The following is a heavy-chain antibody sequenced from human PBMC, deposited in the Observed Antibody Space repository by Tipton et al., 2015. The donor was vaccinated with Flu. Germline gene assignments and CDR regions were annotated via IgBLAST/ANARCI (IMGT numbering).Heavy chain of an antibody. J-gene: IGHJ6*02. CDR2: IYTSGST. D-gene: IGHD3/OR15-3a*01. CDR1: GDSMRSYY. Sequence: LRLSCTVSGDSMRSYYWSWIRQPAGKGLEWIGRIYTSGSTYYNPSLKSRVSMSVDTSNNQFSLKLTSVTAADTGLYYCARDRIVNGFWTGYERYGMDVWGQGTTVTVSS. CDR3: ARDRIVNGFWTGYERYGMDV. V-gene: IGHV4-4*07.